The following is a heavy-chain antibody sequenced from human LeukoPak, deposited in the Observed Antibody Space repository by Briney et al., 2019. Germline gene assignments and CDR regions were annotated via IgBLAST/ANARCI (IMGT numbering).Heavy chain of an antibody. CDR3: ARAGTIFGVARFFDI. Sequence: SETLSLTCTVSGGSISSYYWSWIRQPAGKGLEWIGRIYTSGSTNYNPSLKSRVTMSVDTSKNQFSLKLSSVTAADTAVYYCARAGTIFGVARFFDIWGQGTMVTVSS. CDR1: GGSISSYY. CDR2: IYTSGST. V-gene: IGHV4-4*07. J-gene: IGHJ3*02. D-gene: IGHD3-3*01.